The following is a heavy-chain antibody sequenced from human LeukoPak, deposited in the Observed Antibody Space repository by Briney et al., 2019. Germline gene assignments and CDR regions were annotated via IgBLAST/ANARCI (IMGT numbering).Heavy chain of an antibody. CDR3: VRERDWDVSGMDV. CDR2: IYPSGST. J-gene: IGHJ6*02. CDR1: GGSISNTNW. Sequence: SETLSLTCDVSGGSISNTNWWSWVRQPPGQGLEWIGRIYPSGSTNYNPSLESRVTMSIDTSRNQFSLKLISVTAADTAVYYCVRERDWDVSGMDVWGRGTTVTVSS. V-gene: IGHV4-4*02. D-gene: IGHD2-21*02.